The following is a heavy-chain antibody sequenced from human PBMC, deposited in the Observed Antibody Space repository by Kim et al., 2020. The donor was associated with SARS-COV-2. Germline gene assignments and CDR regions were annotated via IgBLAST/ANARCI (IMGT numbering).Heavy chain of an antibody. Sequence: SETLSLTCAVYGGSFSGYYWSWIRQPPGKGLEWIGEINHSGSTNYNPSLKSRVTISVDTSKNQFSLKLSSVTAADTAVYYCARALLYGMDVWGQGTTVTVSS. CDR2: INHSGST. CDR3: ARALLYGMDV. CDR1: GGSFSGYY. V-gene: IGHV4-34*01. J-gene: IGHJ6*02.